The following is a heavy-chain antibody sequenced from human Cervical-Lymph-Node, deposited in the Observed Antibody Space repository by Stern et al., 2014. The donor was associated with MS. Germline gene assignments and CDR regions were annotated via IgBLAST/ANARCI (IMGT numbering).Heavy chain of an antibody. CDR1: GYSFTSYW. D-gene: IGHD6-19*01. CDR2: IYPGDSDT. CDR3: ARQPSSGWYSTLGWFDP. Sequence: VQLVESGAEVKKPGESLKISCRGSGYSFTSYWIGWVRQMPGKGLEGMGLIYPGDSDTRYSPSFQGQVTISADKSISTAYLQWSSLKASDTAMYYCARQPSSGWYSTLGWFDPWGQGTLVTVSS. J-gene: IGHJ5*02. V-gene: IGHV5-51*01.